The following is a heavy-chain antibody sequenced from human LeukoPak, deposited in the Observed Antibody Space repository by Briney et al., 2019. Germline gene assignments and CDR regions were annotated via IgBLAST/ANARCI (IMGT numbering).Heavy chain of an antibody. V-gene: IGHV1-24*01. CDR3: ALVYSSSHRGAFDI. J-gene: IGHJ3*02. Sequence: ASVKVSCKVSGYTLTELSMHWVRQAPGKGLEWMGGFDPEDGETIYAQKFQGRVTMTEDTSTDTAYMELSSLRSEDTAVYYCALVYSSSHRGAFDIWGQGTMVTVSS. D-gene: IGHD6-13*01. CDR1: GYTLTELS. CDR2: FDPEDGET.